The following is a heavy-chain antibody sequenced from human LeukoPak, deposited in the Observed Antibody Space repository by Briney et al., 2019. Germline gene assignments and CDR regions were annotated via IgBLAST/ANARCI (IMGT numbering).Heavy chain of an antibody. V-gene: IGHV4-39*07. CDR3: ARAGGGTYYFDF. CDR2: IYYSGST. Sequence: SETLSLTCTVSGGSISSSSYYWGWIRQPPGKGLEWIGSIYYSGSTNHNPSLKSRVTISVDTSKNQFSLKLTSVTAADTALYFCARAGGGTYYFDFWGQGTLVTVSS. J-gene: IGHJ4*02. CDR1: GGSISSSSYY. D-gene: IGHD1-26*01.